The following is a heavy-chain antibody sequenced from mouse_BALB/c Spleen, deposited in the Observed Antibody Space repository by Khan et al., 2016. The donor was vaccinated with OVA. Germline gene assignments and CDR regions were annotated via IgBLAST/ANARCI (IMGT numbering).Heavy chain of an antibody. Sequence: EVQLVESGPGLVKPSQSLSLTCTVTGYSITSDYAWNWIRQFPGNKLEWMGYINYSGNTSFNPSLKSRTSITRDTSKNQFFLQLNSVTTEDTATYYCARKSYYDYDPFPYWGQGTLVTVSA. J-gene: IGHJ3*01. V-gene: IGHV3-2*02. CDR3: ARKSYYDYDPFPY. D-gene: IGHD2-4*01. CDR2: INYSGNT. CDR1: GYSITSDYA.